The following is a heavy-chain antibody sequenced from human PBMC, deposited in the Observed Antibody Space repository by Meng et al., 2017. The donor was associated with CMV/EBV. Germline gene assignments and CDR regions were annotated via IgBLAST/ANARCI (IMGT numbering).Heavy chain of an antibody. D-gene: IGHD3-9*01. V-gene: IGHV3-48*03. Sequence: GGSLRLSCAASGFTFSSYEMNWVRQAPGKGLEWVSCISSSGSTIYYADSVKGRFTISRDNAKNSLYLQMNSLRAEDTAVYYCATLVILDAFDIWGQGTMVTVSS. CDR2: ISSSGSTI. CDR1: GFTFSSYE. CDR3: ATLVILDAFDI. J-gene: IGHJ3*02.